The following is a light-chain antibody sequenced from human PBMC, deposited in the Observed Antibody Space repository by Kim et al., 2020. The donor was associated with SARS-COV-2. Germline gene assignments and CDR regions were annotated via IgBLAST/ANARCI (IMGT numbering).Light chain of an antibody. CDR1: QDISNF. CDR2: TAS. Sequence: ASVGDRVTIPCRASQDISNFLAWYQQKPGKGPKLLIYTASTLQSGVPSRFSGSGSGTDFTLTISSLQAEDVATYYCQKYKDAPLTFGGGTKVDIK. J-gene: IGKJ4*01. CDR3: QKYKDAPLT. V-gene: IGKV1-27*01.